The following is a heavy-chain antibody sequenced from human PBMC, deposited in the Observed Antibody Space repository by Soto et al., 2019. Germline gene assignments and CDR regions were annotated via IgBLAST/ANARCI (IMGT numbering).Heavy chain of an antibody. D-gene: IGHD3-22*01. CDR1: GFTFRNFA. CDR3: AKGMYYYDSSGYRLFDY. J-gene: IGHJ4*02. V-gene: IGHV3-23*01. CDR2: ISVSGGTT. Sequence: TGGSLRLSCAASGFTFRNFAMNWVRQAPGKGLEWVSGISVSGGTTYYADSVRGRFTVSRDNSKNSVFLQMNSLRAEDPAVYFCAKGMYYYDSSGYRLFDYWGQGTLVTVSS.